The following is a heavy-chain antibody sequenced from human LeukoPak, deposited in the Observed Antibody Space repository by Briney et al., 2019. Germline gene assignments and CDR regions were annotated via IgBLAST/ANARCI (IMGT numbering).Heavy chain of an antibody. CDR1: GFTFSNAW. CDR2: ISTSSSYI. J-gene: IGHJ4*02. V-gene: IGHV3-21*01. D-gene: IGHD6-13*01. CDR3: ARVKDHRGIAVAGSDY. Sequence: GGSLRLSCAASGFTFSNAWMSWVRQAPGKGLEWVASISTSSSYIYYADSLKGRFTISRDNAKNSMYLQMNSLRTEDTAVYYCARVKDHRGIAVAGSDYWGQGTLVTVSS.